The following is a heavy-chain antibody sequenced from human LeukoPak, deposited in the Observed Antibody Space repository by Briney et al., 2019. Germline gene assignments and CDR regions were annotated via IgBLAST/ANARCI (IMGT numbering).Heavy chain of an antibody. CDR3: ASGGPTMVRGWGYYFDY. V-gene: IGHV4-30-4*01. Sequence: SETLSLTCTVSGGSISSGDYYWSWIRQPPGKGLEWIGYIYYSGSTYYNPSLKSRVTISVDTSKNQFSLKLSSVTAADTAVYYCASGGPTMVRGWGYYFDYWGQGTLVTVSS. CDR2: IYYSGST. J-gene: IGHJ4*02. CDR1: GGSISSGDYY. D-gene: IGHD3-10*01.